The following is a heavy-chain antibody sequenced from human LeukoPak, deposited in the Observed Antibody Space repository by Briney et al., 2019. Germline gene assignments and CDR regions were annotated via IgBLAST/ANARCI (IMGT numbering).Heavy chain of an antibody. CDR3: ARLASSSWPLYYYYGMDV. CDR1: GYTLTSYD. V-gene: IGHV1-8*01. D-gene: IGHD6-13*01. CDR2: MNPNNGNT. J-gene: IGHJ6*02. Sequence: ASVTVTCKASGYTLTSYDINWVRQATGQELEWMGWMNPNNGNTGYAQKFQGRVTMTRSTSISTAYMELSSLRSEDTAVYYCARLASSSWPLYYYYGMDVWGQGTTVTVSS.